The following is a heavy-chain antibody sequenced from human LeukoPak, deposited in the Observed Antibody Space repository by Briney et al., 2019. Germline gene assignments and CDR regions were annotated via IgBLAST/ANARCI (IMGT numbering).Heavy chain of an antibody. CDR3: AGGCCPNGVCSHNMGY. V-gene: IGHV3-74*01. CDR1: GFTFSSHW. Sequence: QPGGSLRLSCAASGFTFSSHWMHWVRQGPGRGLVWLARINSGGSITNYADSVKGRLTISRDNANNTLYLEINSLTAEDTAVFFCAGGCCPNGVCSHNMGYSGQGTLVTVSS. J-gene: IGHJ4*02. D-gene: IGHD2-8*01. CDR2: INSGGSIT.